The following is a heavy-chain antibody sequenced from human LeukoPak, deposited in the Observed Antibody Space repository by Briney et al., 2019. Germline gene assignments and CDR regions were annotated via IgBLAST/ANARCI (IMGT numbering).Heavy chain of an antibody. CDR1: GFTFGDYA. Sequence: GGSLRLSCTASGFTFGDYALNWVRQAPGKGLEWVSFISSSSSTIYYADSVKGRFTISRDNAKNSLYLQMNSLRAEDTAVYYCARDRGGSYSAIDYWGQGTLVTVSS. CDR2: ISSSSSTI. J-gene: IGHJ4*02. V-gene: IGHV3-48*04. D-gene: IGHD1-26*01. CDR3: ARDRGGSYSAIDY.